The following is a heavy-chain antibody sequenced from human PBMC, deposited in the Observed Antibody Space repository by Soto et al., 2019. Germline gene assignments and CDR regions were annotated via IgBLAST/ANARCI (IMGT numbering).Heavy chain of an antibody. V-gene: IGHV4-34*01. CDR3: ARGRSFYDSSGYRFDD. Sequence: ATLSITCPISGVPLNTFYWTWTREAKGKGLEWIGEINYRGKTVYSPSLGSRVTLSVDTSKSQVSLELTSVTAADTAVYYCARGRSFYDSSGYRFDDWGPGSLVTVSS. J-gene: IGHJ4*02. CDR1: GVPLNTFY. CDR2: INYRGKT. D-gene: IGHD3-22*01.